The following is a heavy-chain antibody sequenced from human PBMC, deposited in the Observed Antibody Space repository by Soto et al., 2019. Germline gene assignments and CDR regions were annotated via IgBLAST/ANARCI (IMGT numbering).Heavy chain of an antibody. CDR3: AKDIERMTGINFDY. V-gene: IGHV4-30-2*01. J-gene: IGHJ4*02. Sequence: SETLSLTCAVSGGSISSGGYSWSWIRQPPGKGLEWIGYIYHSGSTYYNPSLKSRVTISVDRSKNQFSLKLSSVTAADTAVYYCAKDIERMTGINFDYWGQGTLVTVSS. D-gene: IGHD1-1*01. CDR2: IYHSGST. CDR1: GGSISSGGYS.